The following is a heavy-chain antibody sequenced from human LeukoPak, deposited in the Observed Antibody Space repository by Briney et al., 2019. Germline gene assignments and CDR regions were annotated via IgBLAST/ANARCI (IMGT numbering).Heavy chain of an antibody. CDR3: AREKNRVVLTAPLQY. V-gene: IGHV3-21*01. CDR1: GFTCSDYN. CDR2: ISSSGHYK. J-gene: IGHJ4*02. Sequence: PGGSLRLSCAASGFTCSDYNMNWVPQAPGQGLEWVASISSSGHYKYYADSVKGRFTISRDNAKDSLFLQMDGQRPEDTAVYYCAREKNRVVLTAPLQYWGQGTLGTLSS. D-gene: IGHD4/OR15-4a*01.